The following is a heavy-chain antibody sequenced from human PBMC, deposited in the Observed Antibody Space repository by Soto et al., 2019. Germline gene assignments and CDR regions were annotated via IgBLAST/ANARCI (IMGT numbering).Heavy chain of an antibody. CDR2: ISGSGGST. V-gene: IGHV3-23*01. CDR3: AKDREDVVVVAATLFDY. Sequence: EVQLLESGGGLVQPGGSLRLSCAASGFTFSSYAMSWVRQAPGKGLEWVSAISGSGGSTYYADSVKGRFTISRDNSKNTLYLQMNSLRAEDTAVYYCAKDREDVVVVAATLFDYWGQGTLVTVSS. J-gene: IGHJ4*02. CDR1: GFTFSSYA. D-gene: IGHD2-15*01.